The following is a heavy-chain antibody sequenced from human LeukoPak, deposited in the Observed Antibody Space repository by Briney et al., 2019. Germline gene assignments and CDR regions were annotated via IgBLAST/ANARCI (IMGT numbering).Heavy chain of an antibody. CDR3: ARGTTAIDY. V-gene: IGHV3-30*04. J-gene: IGHJ4*02. D-gene: IGHD4-17*01. CDR1: GFTFSSYA. CDR2: ISYDGSNK. Sequence: GGSLRLSCAASGFTFSSYAMHWVRQAPGKGLEWVAVISYDGSNKYYADSVKGRFTISRDNSKNTLYLQMNSLRAEDTAVYYCARGTTAIDYWGQGTLVTVSS.